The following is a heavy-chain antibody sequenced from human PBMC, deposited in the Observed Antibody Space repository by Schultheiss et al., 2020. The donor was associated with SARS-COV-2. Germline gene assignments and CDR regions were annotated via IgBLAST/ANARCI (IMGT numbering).Heavy chain of an antibody. CDR3: ARGPRKAAAGTRLGLDYGMDV. D-gene: IGHD6-13*01. CDR1: GGSISSGGYY. J-gene: IGHJ6*02. Sequence: SETLSLTCTVSGGSISSGGYYWGWIRQPPGKGLEWIGEINHSGSTNYNPSLKSRVTISVDTSKNQFSLKLSSVTAADTAVYYCARGPRKAAAGTRLGLDYGMDVWGQGTTVTVSS. V-gene: IGHV4-31*03. CDR2: INHSGST.